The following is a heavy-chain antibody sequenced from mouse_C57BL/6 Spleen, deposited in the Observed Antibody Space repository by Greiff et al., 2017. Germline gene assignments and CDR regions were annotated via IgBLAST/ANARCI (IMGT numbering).Heavy chain of an antibody. J-gene: IGHJ1*03. D-gene: IGHD6-2*01. Sequence: EVQLVESGGGLVQPKGSLKLSCAASGFSFNTYAMNWVRQAPGKGLEWVARIRSKSNNYATYYADSVKDRFTISRDDSESMLYLQMNNLKTEDTAMYYCVRQPTVSHWYFDVWGTGTTLTVSS. V-gene: IGHV10-1*01. CDR3: VRQPTVSHWYFDV. CDR1: GFSFNTYA. CDR2: IRSKSNNYAT.